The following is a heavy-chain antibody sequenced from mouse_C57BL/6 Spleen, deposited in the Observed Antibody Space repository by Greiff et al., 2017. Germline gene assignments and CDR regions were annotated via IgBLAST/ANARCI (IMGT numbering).Heavy chain of an antibody. Sequence: QVQLQQPGAELVRPGTSVKLSCKASGYTFTSYWMHWVKQRPGHGLEWIGVIDPADSYTNYNQKFKGKATLTADTSSSTAYMQLSSLASEDSAVYYCARCYCGNDFDDWGQGTTLTVSS. CDR1: GYTFTSYW. D-gene: IGHD2-1*01. CDR2: IDPADSYT. J-gene: IGHJ2*01. CDR3: ARCYCGNDFDD. V-gene: IGHV1-59*01.